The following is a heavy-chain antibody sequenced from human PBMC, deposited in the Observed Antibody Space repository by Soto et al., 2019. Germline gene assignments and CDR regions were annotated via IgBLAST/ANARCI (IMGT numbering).Heavy chain of an antibody. CDR2: ISYSGST. V-gene: IGHV4-39*01. CDR3: AGRGGYSDYSVLYW. D-gene: IGHD4-17*01. Sequence: LQLQESGPGLVKPSETLSLTCTVSGGSISSSDYYWGWIRQPPGKGLEWIGSISYSGSTYYNPSLESRVTISVDTSKNQFSLKLSAVTATDTAVFYCAGRGGYSDYSVLYWWGQGTLVTVSS. J-gene: IGHJ4*02. CDR1: GGSISSSDYY.